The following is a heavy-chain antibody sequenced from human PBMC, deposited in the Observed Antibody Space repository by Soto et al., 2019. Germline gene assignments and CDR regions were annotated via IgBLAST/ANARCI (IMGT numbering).Heavy chain of an antibody. Sequence: ASVKVSCKASGYTFTSYGISWVRQAPGQGLEWMGWISAYNGNTNYAQKLQGRVTMTTDTSTSTAYMELRNLRSDDTAVYYCARVRVGYYYDSSGYYNNLDYWGQ. CDR2: ISAYNGNT. CDR1: GYTFTSYG. V-gene: IGHV1-18*01. D-gene: IGHD3-22*01. CDR3: ARVRVGYYYDSSGYYNNLDY. J-gene: IGHJ4*01.